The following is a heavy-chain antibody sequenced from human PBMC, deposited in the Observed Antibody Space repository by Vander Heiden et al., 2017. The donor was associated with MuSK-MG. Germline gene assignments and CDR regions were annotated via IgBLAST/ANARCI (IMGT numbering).Heavy chain of an antibody. Sequence: EVQLVESGGGLVQPGGSLRLSCSPSGFTFGRYASHWGRQAPGKGLEYVSAISSNGGSTYYADSVKGRFTISRDNSKNTLYLQMSSLRAEDTAVYYCVKEGYSSSWYSYNWFDPWGQGTLVTVSS. CDR1: GFTFGRYA. J-gene: IGHJ5*02. D-gene: IGHD6-13*01. CDR2: ISSNGGST. V-gene: IGHV3-64D*06. CDR3: VKEGYSSSWYSYNWFDP.